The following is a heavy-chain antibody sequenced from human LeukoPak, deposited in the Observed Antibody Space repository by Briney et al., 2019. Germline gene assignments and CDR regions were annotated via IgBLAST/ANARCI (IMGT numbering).Heavy chain of an antibody. CDR3: ARHRIVYDSSGKYYFDY. Sequence: GASLKISCKGSGYRFTSYWIGWVRQMPGKGLEWMGIIYPGDSDTRYSPSFQGQVTISADKSISTAYLQWSSLKASDTAMYYCARHRIVYDSSGKYYFDYWGQGTLVTVSS. J-gene: IGHJ4*02. D-gene: IGHD3-22*01. CDR1: GYRFTSYW. V-gene: IGHV5-51*01. CDR2: IYPGDSDT.